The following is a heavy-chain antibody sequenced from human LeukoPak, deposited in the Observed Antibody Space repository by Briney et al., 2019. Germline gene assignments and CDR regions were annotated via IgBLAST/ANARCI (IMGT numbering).Heavy chain of an antibody. Sequence: GGSLRLSCAASGFTFSDYYMTWIRQAPGKGLEWDSYISSSGSTIYYADSVKGRFTISRDNAKNSLHLQMNSLRAEDTAVYYCARGRKYTSGYRVTELGSGYSDYWGQGTLVTVSS. CDR1: GFTFSDYY. CDR2: ISSSGSTI. J-gene: IGHJ4*02. V-gene: IGHV3-11*01. CDR3: ARGRKYTSGYRVTELGSGYSDY. D-gene: IGHD5-18*01.